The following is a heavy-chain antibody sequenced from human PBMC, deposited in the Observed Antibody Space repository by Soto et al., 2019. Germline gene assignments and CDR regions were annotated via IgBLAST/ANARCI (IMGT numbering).Heavy chain of an antibody. CDR1: GGSISSGDYY. CDR2: IYYSGST. J-gene: IGHJ5*02. V-gene: IGHV4-30-4*01. CDR3: ARDNIVVVPAAWGWFDP. Sequence: SETLSLTCTVSGGSISSGDYYWSWIRQPPGKGLEWIGYIYYSGSTYYNPSLKSRVTISVDTPKNQFSLKLSSVIAAETAVYYCARDNIVVVPAAWGWFDPWGQGTLVTVSS. D-gene: IGHD2-2*01.